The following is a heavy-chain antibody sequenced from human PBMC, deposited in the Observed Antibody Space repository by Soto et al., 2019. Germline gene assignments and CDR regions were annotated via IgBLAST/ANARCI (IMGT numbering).Heavy chain of an antibody. CDR1: GFLFTDHY. CDR2: ISSTTI. Sequence: QVQLVESGGGLVEPGGSLRLSCAASGFLFTDHYMSWIRQAPGKGPEWISYISSTTIHYAASVRGRFTVSRDSAKNSLHLQMDSLRVEDTAVYYCARDPTMRGYFHFDPWGQGTLVTVSS. V-gene: IGHV3-11*01. CDR3: ARDPTMRGYFHFDP. D-gene: IGHD2-15*01. J-gene: IGHJ5*02.